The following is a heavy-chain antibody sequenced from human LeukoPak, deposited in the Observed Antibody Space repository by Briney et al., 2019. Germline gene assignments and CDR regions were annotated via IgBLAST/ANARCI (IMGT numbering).Heavy chain of an antibody. J-gene: IGHJ2*01. CDR3: ARGVLGPYHFDL. Sequence: SETLSLTCAVYGGSFRGYYWSWIRQPPGKGLEWIGEIHYTGATNYKPSLKSRVTISGDPSKNQVSLRVSSVTAADTAVYYRARGVLGPYHFDLWGRGTLVTVSS. CDR2: IHYTGAT. CDR1: GGSFRGYY. D-gene: IGHD7-27*01. V-gene: IGHV4-34*01.